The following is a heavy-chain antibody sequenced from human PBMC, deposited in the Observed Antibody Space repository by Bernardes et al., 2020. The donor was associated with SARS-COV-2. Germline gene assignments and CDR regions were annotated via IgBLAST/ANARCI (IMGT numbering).Heavy chain of an antibody. V-gene: IGHV1-24*01. CDR1: GYTLNELS. J-gene: IGHJ6*02. Sequence: ASVKVSCKVSGYTLNELSMHWVRQAPGKGLEWMGGFDPEDGETIYAQKFQGRVTMTEDTSTDTAYMELSSLRSEDTAVYYCATDQRYYDILTGRTYYYGMDVWGQGTTVTVSS. D-gene: IGHD3-9*01. CDR3: ATDQRYYDILTGRTYYYGMDV. CDR2: FDPEDGET.